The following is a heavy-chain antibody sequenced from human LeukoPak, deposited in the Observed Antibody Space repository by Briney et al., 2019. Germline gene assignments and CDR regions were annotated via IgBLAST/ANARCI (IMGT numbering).Heavy chain of an antibody. D-gene: IGHD3-10*01. CDR1: GYTFSMYN. CDR2: ISYDGSNK. V-gene: IGHV3-30-3*01. Sequence: SCKASGYTFSMYNMHWVRQAPGKGLEWMAVISYDGSNKYYADSVKGRFTVSRDNSKNTLYLQMNSLRAEDTAVYYCASGYYGSGSYYPDYWGQGTLVTVSS. CDR3: ASGYYGSGSYYPDY. J-gene: IGHJ4*02.